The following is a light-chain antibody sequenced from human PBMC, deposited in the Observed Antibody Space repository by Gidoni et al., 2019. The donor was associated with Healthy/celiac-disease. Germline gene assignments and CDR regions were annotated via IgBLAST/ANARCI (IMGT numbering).Light chain of an antibody. J-gene: IGLJ2*01. CDR2: DVS. CDR1: SMDVGGYNY. Sequence: QSALTLPRSVSGSPGQSVTISCTGTSMDVGGYNYVYWDQQHPGKAPKLMIYDVSKRPSGVPDRFSGSKSGNTASLTISGLQAEDDADYFCCYYAGSYPLVVFGGWTKLTVL. CDR3: CYYAGSYPLVV. V-gene: IGLV2-11*01.